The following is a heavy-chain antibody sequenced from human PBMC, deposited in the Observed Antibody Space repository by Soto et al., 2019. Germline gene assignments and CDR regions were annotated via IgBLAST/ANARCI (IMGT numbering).Heavy chain of an antibody. CDR1: GGSISSGGYY. V-gene: IGHV4-31*03. D-gene: IGHD6-6*01. CDR2: IYYSGST. Sequence: QVQLQESGPGLVKPSQTLSLTCTVSGGSISSGGYYWSWIRQHPGKGLEWIGYIYYSGSTYYNPSLKSRVTISVDPSKNQFSLKLSSVTAADTAVYYCAREYSSSFNWFDPWGQGTLVTVSS. J-gene: IGHJ5*02. CDR3: AREYSSSFNWFDP.